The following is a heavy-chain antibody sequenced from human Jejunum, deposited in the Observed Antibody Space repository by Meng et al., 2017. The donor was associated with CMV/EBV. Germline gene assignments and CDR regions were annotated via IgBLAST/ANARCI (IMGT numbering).Heavy chain of an antibody. D-gene: IGHD6-19*01. CDR3: ARASSGWEYYFDY. J-gene: IGHJ4*01. V-gene: IGHV3-21*01. CDR1: GLTFSSYS. CDR2: IYRSSDYI. Sequence: CAGAGLTFSSYSMNWVRQAQGKGLEWVSSIYRSSDYIYYADSVKGRFTISRDNANNSLYLQMNSLRAEDTAVYYCARASSGWEYYFDYWGHGTLVTVSS.